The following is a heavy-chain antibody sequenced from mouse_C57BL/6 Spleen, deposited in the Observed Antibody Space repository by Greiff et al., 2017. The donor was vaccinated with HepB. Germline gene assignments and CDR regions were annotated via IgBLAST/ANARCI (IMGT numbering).Heavy chain of an antibody. CDR3: ARSGYSNPGFAY. J-gene: IGHJ3*01. V-gene: IGHV1-84*01. Sequence: VQRVESGPELVKPGASVKISCTASGYTFTDYYINWVKQRPGQGLEWIGWIYPGSGNTKYNEKFKGKATLTVDTSSSTAYMQLGSLTSEDSAVYFCARSGYSNPGFAYWGQGTLVTVSA. D-gene: IGHD2-5*01. CDR2: IYPGSGNT. CDR1: GYTFTDYY.